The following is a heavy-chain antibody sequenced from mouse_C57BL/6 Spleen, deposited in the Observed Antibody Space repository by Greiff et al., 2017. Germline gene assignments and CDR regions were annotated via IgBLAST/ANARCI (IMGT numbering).Heavy chain of an antibody. D-gene: IGHD2-4*01. CDR3: ASRYDDDDVGYFDD. V-gene: IGHV5-17*01. J-gene: IGHJ1*03. CDR2: ISSGSSTI. CDR1: GFTFSDYG. Sequence: EVQLMESGGGLVKPGGSLKLSCAASGFTFSDYGMHWVRQAPEKGLEWVAYISSGSSTIYYADTVKGQFTFSRDNAKNTLFLQMTSLRSEDTAMYYCASRYDDDDVGYFDDWGTGTTVTVSS.